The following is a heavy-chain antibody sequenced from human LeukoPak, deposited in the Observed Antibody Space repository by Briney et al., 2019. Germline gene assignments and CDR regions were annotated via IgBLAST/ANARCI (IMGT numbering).Heavy chain of an antibody. D-gene: IGHD3-3*01. CDR3: ARDHHDSWSGYSY. V-gene: IGHV4-59*01. CDR1: GGSISSYY. J-gene: IGHJ4*02. Sequence: PSETLSLTCTVSGGSISSYYWSWIRQPPGKGLEWIGYIYYSGSTNYNPSLKSRVTISVDTSKNQFSLKLSSVTAADTAVYYCARDHHDSWSGYSYWGQGTLVTVSS. CDR2: IYYSGST.